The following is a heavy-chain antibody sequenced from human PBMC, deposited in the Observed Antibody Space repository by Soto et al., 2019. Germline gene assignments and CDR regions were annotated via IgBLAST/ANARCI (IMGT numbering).Heavy chain of an antibody. J-gene: IGHJ3*01. CDR1: GFPFRSYA. D-gene: IGHD2-2*01. Sequence: PGGSLRLACAASGFPFRSYAMCWVRQAPGKGLEWVSTIVGSGDSTYYADTVKGRFTISRENSKDPLNLQLNRLRAEDTAVYCCAIDSCSSTSCRLCPPTQGTGIWGQGTMVTVSS. CDR2: IVGSGDST. V-gene: IGHV3-23*01. CDR3: AIDSCSSTSCRLCPPTQGTGI.